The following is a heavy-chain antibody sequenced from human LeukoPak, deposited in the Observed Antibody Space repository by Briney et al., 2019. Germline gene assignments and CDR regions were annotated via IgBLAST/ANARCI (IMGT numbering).Heavy chain of an antibody. CDR3: ARLGTVVAATPNWFDP. CDR2: IYPGDSDT. J-gene: IGHJ5*02. CDR1: GYSFTSYW. V-gene: IGHV5-51*01. D-gene: IGHD2-15*01. Sequence: GESLQISCKGSGYSFTSYWIGWVRQMPGKGLEWMGIIYPGDSDTRYSPSFQGQVTISADKSISTAYLQWSSLKASDTAMYYCARLGTVVAATPNWFDPWGQGTLVTVSS.